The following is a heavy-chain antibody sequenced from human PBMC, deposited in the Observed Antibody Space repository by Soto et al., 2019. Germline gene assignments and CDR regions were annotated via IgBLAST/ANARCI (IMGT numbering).Heavy chain of an antibody. D-gene: IGHD5-12*01. V-gene: IGHV1-69*10. J-gene: IGHJ4*02. CDR1: GGSFTRQA. CDR2: IVPIIGVA. Sequence: SVKVSFKAAGGSFTRQAISGGGQAPGHGLEWMGGIVPIIGVANYAQNFQDRFTIIADESTSTAYMELTSLKSEDTAIYYCARGGDGYNYYFVYWGQGTLVTVSS. CDR3: ARGGDGYNYYFVY.